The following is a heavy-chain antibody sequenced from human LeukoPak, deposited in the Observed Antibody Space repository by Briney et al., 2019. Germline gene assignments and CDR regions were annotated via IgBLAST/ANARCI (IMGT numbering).Heavy chain of an antibody. Sequence: ASVTVSCKASGYTFTSYYMHWVRQAPGQGLGLMGIINPSGGSTSYSQKFQGRVTMNRETSTSTVYMELSSLRSEDTAVYYCARDYCSGGSCYSRFDYWGQGTLVTVSS. CDR3: ARDYCSGGSCYSRFDY. V-gene: IGHV1-46*01. CDR2: INPSGGST. J-gene: IGHJ4*02. D-gene: IGHD2-15*01. CDR1: GYTFTSYY.